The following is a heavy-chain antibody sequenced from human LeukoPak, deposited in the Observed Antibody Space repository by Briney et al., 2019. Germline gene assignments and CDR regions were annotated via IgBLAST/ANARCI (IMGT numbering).Heavy chain of an antibody. CDR1: GYTFTSYG. V-gene: IGHV1-18*01. D-gene: IGHD6-19*01. Sequence: ASVKVSCKASGYTFTSYGISWVRQAPGQGLEWMGWINPNSGGTNYAQKLQGRVTMTTDTSTSTAYMELRSLRSDDTAVYFCAREGDGFSSGWSRLGLDYWGQGTLVTVSS. CDR2: INPNSGGT. CDR3: AREGDGFSSGWSRLGLDY. J-gene: IGHJ4*02.